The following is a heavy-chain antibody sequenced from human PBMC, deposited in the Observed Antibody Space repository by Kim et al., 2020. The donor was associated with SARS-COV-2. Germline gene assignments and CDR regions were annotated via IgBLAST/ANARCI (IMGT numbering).Heavy chain of an antibody. CDR1: GYTFTSYD. Sequence: ASVKVSCKASGYTFTSYDINWVRQATGQGLEWMGWMNPNSGNTGYAQKFQGRVTMTRNTSISTAYMELSSLRSEDTAVYYCASFGTLTSHYYYYGMDVWGQGTTVTVSS. CDR3: ASFGTLTSHYYYYGMDV. CDR2: MNPNSGNT. V-gene: IGHV1-8*01. J-gene: IGHJ6*02. D-gene: IGHD1-1*01.